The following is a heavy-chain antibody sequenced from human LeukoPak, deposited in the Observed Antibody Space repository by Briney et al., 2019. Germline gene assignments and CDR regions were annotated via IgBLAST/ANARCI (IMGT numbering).Heavy chain of an antibody. CDR2: ISAYNGNT. D-gene: IGHD5-24*01. Sequence: ASVTVSCKASGYTFTSYGISWVRQAPGQGVEWMGWISAYNGNTNYAQNLQGRVTMTTDTSTSTAYMELRSLRSDDTAVYYCARDKMATITAPNDYWGQGTLVTVSS. CDR1: GYTFTSYG. V-gene: IGHV1-18*01. CDR3: ARDKMATITAPNDY. J-gene: IGHJ4*02.